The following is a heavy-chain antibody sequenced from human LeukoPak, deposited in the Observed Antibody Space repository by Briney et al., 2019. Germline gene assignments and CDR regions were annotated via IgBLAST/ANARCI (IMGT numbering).Heavy chain of an antibody. Sequence: GGSLRSSCAASGYTFNYDGFHWVRQAPGKGLEWVAVIWYDGSNNYYADSVKGRFTISKDNSKNTLYLQMNSLRAEDTAVYYCARDNSLHYFDYWGQGTLVTVSS. J-gene: IGHJ4*02. D-gene: IGHD2/OR15-2a*01. V-gene: IGHV3-33*01. CDR3: ARDNSLHYFDY. CDR1: GYTFNYDG. CDR2: IWYDGSNN.